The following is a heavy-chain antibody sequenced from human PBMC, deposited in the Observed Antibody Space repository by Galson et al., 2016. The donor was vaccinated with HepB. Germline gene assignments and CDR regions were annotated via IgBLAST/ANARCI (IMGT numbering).Heavy chain of an antibody. J-gene: IGHJ5*02. CDR3: ARDDVETLGFRGQANWFDP. CDR1: GGSISSSNW. CDR2: IYHSGTT. D-gene: IGHD5-24*01. Sequence: ETLSLTCAVSGGSISSSNWWNWVRQPPGKGLEWIGEIYHSGTTNYNPSLKSRVTISVDKSKNQFSLNLSSVTAADTAVYYCARDDVETLGFRGQANWFDPWGQGTLVTVSS. V-gene: IGHV4-4*02.